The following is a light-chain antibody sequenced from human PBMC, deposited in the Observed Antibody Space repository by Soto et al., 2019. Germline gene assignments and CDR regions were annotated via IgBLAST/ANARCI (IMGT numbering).Light chain of an antibody. Sequence: QSALTQPASVSGSPGQSITISCTGTSSDVGSSNLVSWYQQHPGKAPKLMIYEGSERPSGVSNRFSGSKSGNTASLTISGLQAEDEADYYCCSFAGSTTFVFGGGTKLTV. V-gene: IGLV2-23*03. J-gene: IGLJ2*01. CDR3: CSFAGSTTFV. CDR1: SSDVGSSNL. CDR2: EGS.